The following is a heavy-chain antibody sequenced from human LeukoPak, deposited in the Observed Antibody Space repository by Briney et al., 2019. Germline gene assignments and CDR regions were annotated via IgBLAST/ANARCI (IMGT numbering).Heavy chain of an antibody. D-gene: IGHD6-13*01. CDR3: ARDHSSSCQLLDY. CDR1: GYTFTNYG. Sequence: ASVKVSCKASGYTFTNYGISWVRQAPGQGLEWMGWITTYNGYTNYAQKLQGRVTMTTDTSTSTAYMELRSLRSDDTAVYYCARDHSSSCQLLDYWGQGTLVTVSS. J-gene: IGHJ4*02. CDR2: ITTYNGYT. V-gene: IGHV1-18*01.